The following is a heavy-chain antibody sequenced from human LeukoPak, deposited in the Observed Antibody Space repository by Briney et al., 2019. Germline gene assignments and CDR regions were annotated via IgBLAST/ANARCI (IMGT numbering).Heavy chain of an antibody. Sequence: SETLSLTCTVSGGSISSGDYYWSWIRQPPGKGLEWIGYIYYSGSTYYNPSLKSRVTISVDTSKNQFSLKLSSVTAADTAVYYCARLGPASSGWPESFDYWGQGTLVTVSS. CDR3: ARLGPASSGWPESFDY. J-gene: IGHJ4*02. V-gene: IGHV4-30-4*01. CDR2: IYYSGST. CDR1: GGSISSGDYY. D-gene: IGHD6-19*01.